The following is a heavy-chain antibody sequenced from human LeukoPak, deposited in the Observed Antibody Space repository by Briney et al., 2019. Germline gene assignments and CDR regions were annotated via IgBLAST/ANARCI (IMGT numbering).Heavy chain of an antibody. CDR3: ARRSSWYGFY. V-gene: IGHV4-34*01. J-gene: IGHJ4*02. Sequence: LETLSLTCAVSGGSFSGYYWSWIRQPPGKGLEWIGEINHSGSTNYNPSLKSRVTISVDTSKNQFSLKLSSVTAADTAVYYCARRSSWYGFYWGQGTLVTVSS. D-gene: IGHD6-13*01. CDR2: INHSGST. CDR1: GGSFSGYY.